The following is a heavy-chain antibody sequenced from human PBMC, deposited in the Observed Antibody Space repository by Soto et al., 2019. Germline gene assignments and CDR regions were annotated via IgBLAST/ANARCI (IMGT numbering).Heavy chain of an antibody. CDR1: GYTFTNYG. CDR2: INPNNGNT. V-gene: IGHV1-18*04. Sequence: QVQLVQSGVEVKNPGASVKVSCKASGYTFTNYGISCVRQCPGQELEWMGWINPNNGNTHYGQKAQARVTMTTDTSPGTAYMERTSLISGDTAVYYCARESTSPYCTSTSCPRGGWFDPRGQGTLLIVSS. J-gene: IGHJ5*02. D-gene: IGHD2-2*01. CDR3: ARESTSPYCTSTSCPRGGWFDP.